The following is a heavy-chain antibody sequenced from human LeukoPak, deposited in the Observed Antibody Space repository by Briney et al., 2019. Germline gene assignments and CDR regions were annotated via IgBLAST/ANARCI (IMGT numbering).Heavy chain of an antibody. V-gene: IGHV4-34*01. CDR3: ARGSIWLQLDY. Sequence: SETLSLTCTVSGGSISSYYWSWIRQPPGKGLEWIGEINHSGSTNYNPSLKSRVTISVDTSKNQFSLKLSSVTAADTAVYYCARGSIWLQLDYWGQGTLVTVSS. CDR1: GGSISSYY. CDR2: INHSGST. D-gene: IGHD5-24*01. J-gene: IGHJ4*02.